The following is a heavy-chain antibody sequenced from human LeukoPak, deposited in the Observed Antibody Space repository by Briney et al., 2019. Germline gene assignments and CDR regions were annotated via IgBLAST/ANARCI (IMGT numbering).Heavy chain of an antibody. CDR3: AKATMIVVVIPDY. CDR2: ISGSGGST. J-gene: IGHJ4*02. D-gene: IGHD3-22*01. CDR1: GFTFSSYA. V-gene: IGHV3-23*01. Sequence: PGGSLRLSCAASGFTFSSYAMSWVRQAPGKGLEWVSAISGSGGSTYYADSVKGRFTITRDNSKNTLYLQMNSLRAEDTAVYYCAKATMIVVVIPDYWGQGTLVTVSS.